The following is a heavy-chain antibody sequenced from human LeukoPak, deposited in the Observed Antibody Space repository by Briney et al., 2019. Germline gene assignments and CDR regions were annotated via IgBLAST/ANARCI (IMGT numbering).Heavy chain of an antibody. CDR1: GDSISSGGYS. D-gene: IGHD5-18*01. J-gene: IGHJ5*02. Sequence: SETLSLTCTVSGDSISSGGYSWSWIRQPPGKGLEWIGYIYHIGYISQSGNIYQNPSLKSRVTISLDTSKNQFSLKLSSVTAADTAVYYCARFRLGYSYGLSQSGLGFDPWGQGTLVTVSS. CDR2: ISQSGNI. CDR3: ARFRLGYSYGLSQSGLGFDP. V-gene: IGHV4-30-2*02.